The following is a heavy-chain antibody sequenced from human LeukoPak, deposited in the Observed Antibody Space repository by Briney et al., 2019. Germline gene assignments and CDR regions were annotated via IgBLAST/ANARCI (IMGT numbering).Heavy chain of an antibody. V-gene: IGHV3-66*01. J-gene: IGHJ4*02. CDR1: GFTVSSNY. CDR3: ARSGGGSSWSLGY. D-gene: IGHD6-13*01. CDR2: IYSGGST. Sequence: GGSLRLSCAASGFTVSSNYMSWVHQAPGKGLEWVSVIYSGGSTYYADSVKGRFTISRDNSKNTLYLQMNSLRAEDTAVYYCARSGGGSSWSLGYWGQGTLVTVSS.